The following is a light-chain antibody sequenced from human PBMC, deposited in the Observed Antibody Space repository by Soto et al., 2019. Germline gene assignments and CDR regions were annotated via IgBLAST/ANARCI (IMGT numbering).Light chain of an antibody. CDR1: QSVSSNY. Sequence: EIVMTQSPGTLSLSPGETATLSCRASQSVSSNYVAWFHQKPGQAPRLLIYGASSRATGVPDRFSGSGSGTDFTLTITRLEPEDSAVYFCQQYTGPPTTFGQGTRLAIK. CDR3: QQYTGPPTT. V-gene: IGKV3-20*01. J-gene: IGKJ5*01. CDR2: GAS.